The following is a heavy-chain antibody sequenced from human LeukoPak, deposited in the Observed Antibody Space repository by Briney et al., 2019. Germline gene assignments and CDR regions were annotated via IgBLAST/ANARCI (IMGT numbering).Heavy chain of an antibody. CDR2: IIPIFGTA. Sequence: ASVKVSCKASGGTFSSYAISWVRQAPGQGLEWMGGIIPIFGTANYAQKFQGRVTITADESTSTAYMELSSLRSEETAVYYCAREACSGGSCYYIFDYWGQGTLVTVSS. J-gene: IGHJ4*02. CDR1: GGTFSSYA. CDR3: AREACSGGSCYYIFDY. D-gene: IGHD2-15*01. V-gene: IGHV1-69*01.